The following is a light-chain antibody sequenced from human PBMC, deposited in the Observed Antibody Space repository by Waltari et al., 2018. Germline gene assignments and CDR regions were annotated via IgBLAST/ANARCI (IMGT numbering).Light chain of an antibody. CDR3: QSHDSSLGGFWV. V-gene: IGLV1-40*01. J-gene: IGLJ3*02. Sequence: QSVLTPPPSVSGAPGQSVTISCTGSSSTIGAGYNVHRSQHLPGRAPKVLIFDNSNRPSGVPDRFSGSKSGTSASLAITGLQAEDEADYYCQSHDSSLGGFWVFGGGTKVTVL. CDR1: SSTIGAGYN. CDR2: DNS.